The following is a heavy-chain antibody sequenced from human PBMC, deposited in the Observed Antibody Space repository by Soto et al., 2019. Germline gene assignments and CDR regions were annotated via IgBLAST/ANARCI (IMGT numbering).Heavy chain of an antibody. CDR3: ARGIAMILAAQRDAPDKYYLDS. CDR1: GVSFSGHY. J-gene: IGHJ4*02. Sequence: SETLSLTCAVYGVSFSGHYWSWIRQSPGKWPEWIGEINHSGSTNQSPSLKSRVTLSVDTSKNQFSLKLRSVTAADTAVYYCARGIAMILAAQRDAPDKYYLDSWGQGTLVTVSS. V-gene: IGHV4-34*01. CDR2: INHSGST. D-gene: IGHD3-22*01.